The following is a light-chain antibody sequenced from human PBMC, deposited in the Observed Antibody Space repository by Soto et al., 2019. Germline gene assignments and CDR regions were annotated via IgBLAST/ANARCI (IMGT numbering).Light chain of an antibody. J-gene: IGLJ1*01. V-gene: IGLV1-40*01. CDR2: GNS. CDR3: QSYDSSLSAYV. CDR1: SSNIGAGYD. Sequence: QSVLTQPPSVSWAPGQRVTISCTGSSSNIGAGYDVHWYQQLPGTAPKLLIFGNSNRPSGVPDRFSGSKSGTSASLAITGIQAEDEADYYCQSYDSSLSAYVFGTGTKLTVL.